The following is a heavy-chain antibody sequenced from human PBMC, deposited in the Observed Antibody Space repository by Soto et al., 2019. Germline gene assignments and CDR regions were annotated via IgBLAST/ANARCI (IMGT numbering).Heavy chain of an antibody. CDR3: AKGYSTGWHSSLNS. Sequence: EVQLLESGGGLVQPGGSLRLSCAASGFTFSNYGVSWVRQAPGKGLECVSAITNNSDYKYYADSVKGRFIVSRDNSKRTLFLEMNSLGAEDTAVYYCAKGYSTGWHSSLNSWGQGTLVIVSS. CDR2: ITNNSDYK. V-gene: IGHV3-23*01. D-gene: IGHD2-8*02. J-gene: IGHJ4*02. CDR1: GFTFSNYG.